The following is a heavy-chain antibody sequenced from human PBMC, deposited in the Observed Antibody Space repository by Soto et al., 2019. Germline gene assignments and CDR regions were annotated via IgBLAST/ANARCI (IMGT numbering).Heavy chain of an antibody. CDR2: IYYSGST. CDR3: ARHYCSSTSCYPDY. CDR1: GGSISSYY. D-gene: IGHD2-2*01. V-gene: IGHV4-59*08. Sequence: PSETLSLTCTVSGGSISSYYWSWIRQPPGKGLEWIGYIYYSGSTNYNPSLKSRVTISVDTSKNQFSLKLSSVTAADTAVYYCARHYCSSTSCYPDYWGQGTLVTV. J-gene: IGHJ4*02.